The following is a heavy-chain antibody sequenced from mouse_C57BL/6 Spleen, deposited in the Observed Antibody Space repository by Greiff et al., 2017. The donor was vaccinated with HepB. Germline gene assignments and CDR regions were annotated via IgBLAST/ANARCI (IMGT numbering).Heavy chain of an antibody. CDR2: INPGSGGT. V-gene: IGHV1-54*01. CDR3: ARSSYYDYWYFDV. CDR1: GYAFTNYL. J-gene: IGHJ1*03. D-gene: IGHD2-4*01. Sequence: VQRVESGAELVRPGTSVKVSCKASGYAFTNYLIEWVKQRPGQGLEWIGVINPGSGGTNYNEKFKGKATLTADKSSSTAYMQLSSLTSEDSAVYFCARSSYYDYWYFDVWGTGTTVTVSS.